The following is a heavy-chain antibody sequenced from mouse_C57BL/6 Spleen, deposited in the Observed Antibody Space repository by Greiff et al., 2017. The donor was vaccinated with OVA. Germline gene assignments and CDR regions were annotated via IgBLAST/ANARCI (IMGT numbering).Heavy chain of an antibody. CDR3: ARNGNYDYYAMDY. CDR2: ISYSGST. CDR1: GYSITSGYD. J-gene: IGHJ4*01. D-gene: IGHD2-1*01. Sequence: EVKLVESGPGMVKPSQSLSLTCTVTGYSITSGYDWHWIRHFPGNKLEWMGYISYSGSTNYNQSLKSRTSITHDTSKNHFFLKLNSVTTEDTATYYCARNGNYDYYAMDYWGQGTSVTVSS. V-gene: IGHV3-1*01.